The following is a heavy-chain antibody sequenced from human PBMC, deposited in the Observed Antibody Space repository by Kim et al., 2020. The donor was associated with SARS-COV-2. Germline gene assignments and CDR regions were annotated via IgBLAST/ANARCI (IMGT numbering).Heavy chain of an antibody. Sequence: ASVKVSCKASGYTFTSYGISWVRQAPGQGLEWMGWISAYNGNTNYAQKLQGRVTMTTDTSTSTAYMELRSLRSDDTAVYYCARVGCSGGSCYSYYYYGMDVWGQGTTVTVSS. D-gene: IGHD2-15*01. V-gene: IGHV1-18*01. CDR1: GYTFTSYG. J-gene: IGHJ6*02. CDR3: ARVGCSGGSCYSYYYYGMDV. CDR2: ISAYNGNT.